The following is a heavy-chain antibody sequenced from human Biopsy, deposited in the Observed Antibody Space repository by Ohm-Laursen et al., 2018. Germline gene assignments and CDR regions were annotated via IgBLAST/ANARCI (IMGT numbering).Heavy chain of an antibody. CDR1: GYTFTAYG. CDR3: ARDPGYDFWSGSDPFDI. V-gene: IGHV1-18*04. Sequence: GSSVKVSCKTSGYTFTAYGISWVRQAPGQGLEWMGWISTYNDDTNIAQKFQGRVSMTTDTSTRTAYMELRSLRSGDTAIYFCARDPGYDFWSGSDPFDIWGQGTLVIVS. CDR2: ISTYNDDT. J-gene: IGHJ3*02. D-gene: IGHD3-3*01.